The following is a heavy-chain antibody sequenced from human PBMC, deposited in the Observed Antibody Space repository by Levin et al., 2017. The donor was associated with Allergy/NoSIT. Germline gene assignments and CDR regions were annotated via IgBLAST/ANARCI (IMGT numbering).Heavy chain of an antibody. D-gene: IGHD4-11*01. CDR3: ARAYSNYADY. J-gene: IGHJ4*02. V-gene: IGHV4-59*01. CDR2: IHYSGTT. Sequence: PSETLSLTCTVSHGSINGYYWSWIRQPPGKGLEWIGYIHYSGTTDYTPSLKSRVTMSVDTSKKQFSLKLSSVTAADTAVYYCARAYSNYADYWGQGTLVTVSS. CDR1: HGSINGYY.